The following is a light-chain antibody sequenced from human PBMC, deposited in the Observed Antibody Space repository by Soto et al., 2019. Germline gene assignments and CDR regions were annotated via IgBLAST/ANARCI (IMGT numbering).Light chain of an antibody. V-gene: IGLV1-47*01. CDR3: AAWDDSLSGPV. J-gene: IGLJ3*02. Sequence: QSVLTQPPSASGTPEQRVTISCSGSSSNIGSNYVYWYQQLPGTAPKLLIYRNNQRPSGVSDRFSGSKSGTSASLAISGLRSEDEADYYCAAWDDSLSGPVFGGGTKVTVL. CDR1: SSNIGSNY. CDR2: RNN.